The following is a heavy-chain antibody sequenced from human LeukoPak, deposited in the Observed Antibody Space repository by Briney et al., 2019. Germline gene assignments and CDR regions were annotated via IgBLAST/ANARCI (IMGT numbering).Heavy chain of an antibody. CDR2: IRSKANSYAT. D-gene: IGHD1-26*01. CDR1: GFTFSGSA. Sequence: GGSLRLSCAASGFTFSGSAMHWVRQASGKGLEWVGRIRSKANSYATAYAASVKGRFTISRDDSKNTAYLQMNSRKTEDTTVYYCTRLGIVGAETRDYWGQGTLVTVSS. J-gene: IGHJ4*02. CDR3: TRLGIVGAETRDY. V-gene: IGHV3-73*01.